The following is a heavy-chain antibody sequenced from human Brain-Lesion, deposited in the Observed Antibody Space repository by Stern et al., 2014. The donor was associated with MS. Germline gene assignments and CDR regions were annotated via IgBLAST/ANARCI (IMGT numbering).Heavy chain of an antibody. CDR1: GGSVSSTSYA. D-gene: IGHD2-15*01. CDR3: AGEEDIRYCSGGSCTGNWFDP. V-gene: IGHV4-39*01. J-gene: IGHJ5*02. CDR2: IYYSGNP. Sequence: QLQLQESGPGLVKPSETLSLTCTVAGGSVSSTSYAWAWIRQPPGKGLEWIGTIYYSGNPYSSPSLRRRLPISLAPSKILFSLQLRFVTAADTAVYYCAGEEDIRYCSGGSCTGNWFDPWGQGTLVTVSS.